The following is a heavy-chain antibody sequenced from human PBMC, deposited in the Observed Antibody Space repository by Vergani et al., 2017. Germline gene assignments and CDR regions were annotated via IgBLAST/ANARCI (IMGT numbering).Heavy chain of an antibody. Sequence: EVQLVESGGGLVPPGGSLRLSCAASGFTFSSYSMNWVRQAPGKGLEWFSSISSSSSYIYYADSVKGRFTISRDNSKNTLYLRMNSLRVEDTAVYYCARDQYYYGSGGRPLGYWGQGTLVTVSS. CDR3: ARDQYYYGSGGRPLGY. V-gene: IGHV3-21*01. CDR2: ISSSSSYI. CDR1: GFTFSSYS. D-gene: IGHD3-10*01. J-gene: IGHJ4*02.